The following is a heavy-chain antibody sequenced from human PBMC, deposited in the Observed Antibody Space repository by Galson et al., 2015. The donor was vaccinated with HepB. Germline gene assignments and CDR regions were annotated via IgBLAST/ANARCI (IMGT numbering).Heavy chain of an antibody. Sequence: SLRLSCAASGFTFSSYWMSWVRQAPGKGLEWVANIKQDGSEKYYVDSVKGRFTISRDNAKNSLYLQMNSLRAEDTAVYYCAREGLRVPAAVGYWGQGTLVTVSS. J-gene: IGHJ4*02. CDR2: IKQDGSEK. CDR1: GFTFSSYW. CDR3: AREGLRVPAAVGY. V-gene: IGHV3-7*01. D-gene: IGHD2-2*01.